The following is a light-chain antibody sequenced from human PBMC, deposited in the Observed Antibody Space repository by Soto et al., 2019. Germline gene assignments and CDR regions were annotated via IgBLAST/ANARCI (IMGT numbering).Light chain of an antibody. Sequence: QTVVSPEPSFSVSPGETVTLTCGLTSASVLTSYYPSWYQQTPGQAPRTLIYSTNIRSSGVPDRFSGSILGNKAALTITGAQADDESDYYCALYVGSGTVVFGGGTKLTVL. CDR2: STN. CDR3: ALYVGSGTVV. V-gene: IGLV8-61*01. CDR1: SASVLTSYY. J-gene: IGLJ2*01.